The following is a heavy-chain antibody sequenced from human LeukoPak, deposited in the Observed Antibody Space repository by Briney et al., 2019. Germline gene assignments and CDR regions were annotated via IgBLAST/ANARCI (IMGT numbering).Heavy chain of an antibody. CDR3: AAQPGIAVAGAHWFDP. Sequence: SVKVSCKASGVTITSSAMQWVRQARGQRLESIGWIVVGSGNTNYAQKFQERVTITRDMSTSTAYMELSSLRSEDTAVYYCAAQPGIAVAGAHWFDPWGQGTLFTVSS. CDR1: GVTITSSA. J-gene: IGHJ5*02. V-gene: IGHV1-58*02. CDR2: IVVGSGNT. D-gene: IGHD6-19*01.